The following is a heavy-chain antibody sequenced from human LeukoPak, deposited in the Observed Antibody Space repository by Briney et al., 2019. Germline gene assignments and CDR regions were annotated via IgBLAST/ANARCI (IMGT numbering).Heavy chain of an antibody. V-gene: IGHV3-15*01. CDR1: GFTFSNYH. CDR3: TTDFRLLYGSGNQFDY. CDR2: IKSKTDGGTT. Sequence: GWSLTLSCAASGFTFSNYHMSWVRQAVGKGLEWVGRIKSKTDGGTTDYAAPVKGRFTISRDDSKNTLYLQMNSLKTEDTAVYYCTTDFRLLYGSGNQFDYWGQGTLVTVSS. J-gene: IGHJ4*02. D-gene: IGHD3-10*01.